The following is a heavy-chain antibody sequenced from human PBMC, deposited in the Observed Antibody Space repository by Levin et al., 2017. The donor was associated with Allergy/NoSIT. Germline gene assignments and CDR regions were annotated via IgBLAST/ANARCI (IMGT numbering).Heavy chain of an antibody. CDR1: GFTFGDYA. Sequence: GGSLRLSCTASGFTFGDYAMSWFRQAPGKGLEWVSFIRSKAYGGTTEYAASVKGRFTISRDDSKGIAYLQMNSLKTEDTALYYCTRDDFRPGPYFDYWGQGTLVTVSS. J-gene: IGHJ4*02. V-gene: IGHV3-49*03. D-gene: IGHD3-3*01. CDR3: TRDDFRPGPYFDY. CDR2: IRSKAYGGTT.